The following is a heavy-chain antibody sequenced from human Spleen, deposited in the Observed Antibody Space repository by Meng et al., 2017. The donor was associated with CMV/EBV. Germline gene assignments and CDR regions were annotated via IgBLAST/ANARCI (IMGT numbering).Heavy chain of an antibody. Sequence: EVRRGEPGGGLVAPGGSLRLPFAAFGFPFSRYWMFWVRQVPGKGLVWVPGINSDGGSTSYADSVKGRFTISRDNSLYLQMNSLRAEDTAVYYCARDEHPGIAAAAPDYWGQGTLVTVSS. CDR1: GFPFSRYW. CDR3: ARDEHPGIAAAAPDY. J-gene: IGHJ4*02. V-gene: IGHV3-74*01. CDR2: INSDGGST. D-gene: IGHD6-13*01.